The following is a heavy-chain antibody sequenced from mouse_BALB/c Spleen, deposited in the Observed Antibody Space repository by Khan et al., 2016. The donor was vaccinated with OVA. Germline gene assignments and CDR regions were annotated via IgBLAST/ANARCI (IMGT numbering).Heavy chain of an antibody. J-gene: IGHJ3*01. CDR3: ARSGYFAWFGY. Sequence: EVQLQESGAELVRPGALVKLSCKASGFNIKDYYIHWVKQRPEQGLEWIGWIDPENGKSIYDPKFQDKASITADTSSNTAYLQLSSLTSEDTAVYYCARSGYFAWFGYWGQGTLVTVSA. CDR2: IDPENGKS. V-gene: IGHV14-1*02. CDR1: GFNIKDYY.